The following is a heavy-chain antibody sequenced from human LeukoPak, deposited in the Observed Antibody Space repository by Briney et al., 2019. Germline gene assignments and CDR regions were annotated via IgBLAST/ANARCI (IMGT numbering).Heavy chain of an antibody. Sequence: GASVKVSCKASRGTFSSYAISWVRQAPGQGLEWMGGIIPIFGTANYAQKFQGRVTMTRDTSTSTVYMELSSLRSEDTAVYYCARDRDYYDPTDAFDIWGQGTMVTVSS. CDR1: RGTFSSYA. CDR3: ARDRDYYDPTDAFDI. CDR2: IIPIFGTA. D-gene: IGHD3-22*01. V-gene: IGHV1-69*05. J-gene: IGHJ3*02.